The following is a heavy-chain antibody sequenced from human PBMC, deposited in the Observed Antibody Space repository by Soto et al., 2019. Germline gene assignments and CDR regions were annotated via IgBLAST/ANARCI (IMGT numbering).Heavy chain of an antibody. J-gene: IGHJ4*02. CDR1: GGSISSGGYY. Sequence: QVQLQESGPGLVKPSQTLSLTCTVSGGSISSGGYYWSWIRQHPGKGLEWIGYIYYSGSTYYNPSLKSRVTISVDTSKNQFSLKLSSVTAADTAVYYCARMDLCGGDCYLFDYWGQGTLVTVSS. V-gene: IGHV4-31*03. CDR3: ARMDLCGGDCYLFDY. D-gene: IGHD2-21*02. CDR2: IYYSGST.